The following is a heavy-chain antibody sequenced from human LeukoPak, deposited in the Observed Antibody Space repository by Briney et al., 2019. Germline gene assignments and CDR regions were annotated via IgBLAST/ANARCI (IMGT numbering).Heavy chain of an antibody. V-gene: IGHV3-30*18. Sequence: GGSLRLSCAASGFTFSSYGMHWVRQAQGKGLEWVAVISYDGSNKYYADSVKGRFTISRDNSKNTLYLQMNSLRAEDTAVYYCAKDRRLNDYSNYDYYYGMDVWGQGTTVTVSS. CDR2: ISYDGSNK. D-gene: IGHD4-4*01. CDR1: GFTFSSYG. J-gene: IGHJ6*02. CDR3: AKDRRLNDYSNYDYYYGMDV.